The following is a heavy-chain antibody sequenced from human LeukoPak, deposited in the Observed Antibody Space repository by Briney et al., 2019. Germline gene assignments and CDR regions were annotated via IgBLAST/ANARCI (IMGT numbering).Heavy chain of an antibody. D-gene: IGHD6-13*01. CDR2: ICFSAKT. V-gene: IGHV4-39*07. J-gene: IGHJ6*03. CDR3: ARDRVGQQLVGRKYYYYYMDV. Sequence: KYSETLSLTCTVSGGSISSSSYCWGWIRQPPGRGLEWIGSICFSAKTFSKASLQSRVTISVDTPKNQFSLKLTSVTAADTAVYYCARDRVGQQLVGRKYYYYYMDVWGKGTTVTVSS. CDR1: GGSISSSSYC.